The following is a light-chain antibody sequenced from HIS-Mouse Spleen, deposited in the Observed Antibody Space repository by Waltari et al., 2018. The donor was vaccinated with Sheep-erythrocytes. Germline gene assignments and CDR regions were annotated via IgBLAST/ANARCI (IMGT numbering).Light chain of an antibody. CDR3: QQFNNYPRT. Sequence: IQLTQYPSSLSASDGDRVTITVRASQGISSALAWYQQKPGKAPKLLIYDASSLESGVPSRFSGSGSGTDFTLTISSLQAEDFATYYCQQFNNYPRTFGQGTKVEIK. CDR2: DAS. J-gene: IGKJ1*01. V-gene: IGKV1D-13*01. CDR1: QGISSA.